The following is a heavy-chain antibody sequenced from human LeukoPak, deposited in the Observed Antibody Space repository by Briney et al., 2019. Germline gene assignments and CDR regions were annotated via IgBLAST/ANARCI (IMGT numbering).Heavy chain of an antibody. V-gene: IGHV3-30*02. Sequence: GGSLRLSCAASGFTFSSYGMHWVRQAPGKGLEWVAFIRYDGSNKYYADSVKGRFTISRDNSKNTLYLQMNSLRAEDTAVYYCAKDLSRIWFGELIPDYWGQGTLVTVSS. CDR3: AKDLSRIWFGELIPDY. D-gene: IGHD3-10*01. CDR2: IRYDGSNK. J-gene: IGHJ4*02. CDR1: GFTFSSYG.